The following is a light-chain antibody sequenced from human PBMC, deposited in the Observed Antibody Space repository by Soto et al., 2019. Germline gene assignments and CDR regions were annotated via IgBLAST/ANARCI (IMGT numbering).Light chain of an antibody. CDR1: QSISSY. J-gene: IGKJ3*01. V-gene: IGKV1-39*01. CDR3: QQSYSTPFA. Sequence: DIQMTQSPSSLSASVGDRVTITCRASQSISSYLNWYQQKPGKAPKLLIYAASSLQSGVPSRFSGSGSGTDFTLTISSLQPEDFATYYCQQSYSTPFAFGPGNKVYIK. CDR2: AAS.